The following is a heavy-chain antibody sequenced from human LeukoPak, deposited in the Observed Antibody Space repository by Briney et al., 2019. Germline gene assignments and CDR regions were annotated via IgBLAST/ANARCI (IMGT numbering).Heavy chain of an antibody. Sequence: PGGPLRLSCATSGFTFRSFGMHWVRQAPGKGLEWVALISYDGSNKYYVDSVKGRFTISRDNSKNTLYLQMNSLRAEDTAVYYCAKSEGHTEPYWGQGTLVTVSS. J-gene: IGHJ4*02. CDR3: AKSEGHTEPY. V-gene: IGHV3-30*18. D-gene: IGHD1-14*01. CDR2: ISYDGSNK. CDR1: GFTFRSFG.